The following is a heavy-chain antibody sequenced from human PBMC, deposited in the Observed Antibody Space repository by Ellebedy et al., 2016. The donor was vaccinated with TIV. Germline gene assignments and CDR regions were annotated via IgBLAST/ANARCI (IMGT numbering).Heavy chain of an antibody. Sequence: GESLKISXAASGFTFDMYSMNWVRQAAGKGLEWISFIIGTGSTTYYADSMRGRFTVSRDNAKNSLYLQMNSLRDEDTALYYCARRGNYLGDAFDMWGHGAVVIVSS. J-gene: IGHJ3*02. CDR3: ARRGNYLGDAFDM. CDR1: GFTFDMYS. D-gene: IGHD1-26*01. V-gene: IGHV3-48*02. CDR2: IIGTGSTT.